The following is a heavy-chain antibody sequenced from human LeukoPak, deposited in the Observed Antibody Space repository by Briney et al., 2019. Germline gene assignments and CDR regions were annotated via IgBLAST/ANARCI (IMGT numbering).Heavy chain of an antibody. Sequence: GGSLRLSCAASGFTFSSYAMSWVRQAPGKGLEWVSVISSSGASTYYADSVKGRFTISRDNSKNPLFVQMDSLRAEDTAVYYCAKKIGGIYAFDMWGRGTMVTVSS. CDR3: AKKIGGIYAFDM. D-gene: IGHD1-26*01. CDR1: GFTFSSYA. V-gene: IGHV3-23*01. J-gene: IGHJ3*02. CDR2: ISSSGAST.